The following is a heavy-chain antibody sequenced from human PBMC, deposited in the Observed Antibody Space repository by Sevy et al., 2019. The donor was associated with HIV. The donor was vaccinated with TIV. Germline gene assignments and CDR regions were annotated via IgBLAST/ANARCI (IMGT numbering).Heavy chain of an antibody. CDR1: GFNFRNSW. V-gene: IGHV3-74*01. Sequence: GGSLRLSCATFGFNFRNSWMAWVRQAPGKGLVWVSRIDTDGSDTSYADSVKGRFTISRDNAKNTLYLQMNSLRAEDTAVYYCVRDRPGPKHYMDVWGKGTTVTVS. J-gene: IGHJ6*03. CDR2: IDTDGSDT. CDR3: VRDRPGPKHYMDV.